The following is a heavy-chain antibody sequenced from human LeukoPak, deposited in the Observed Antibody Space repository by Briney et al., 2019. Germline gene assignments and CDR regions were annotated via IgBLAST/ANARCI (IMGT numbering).Heavy chain of an antibody. J-gene: IGHJ5*02. CDR1: GGSISSYY. CDR3: ARERYCSSTSCYYNWFDP. V-gene: IGHV4-59*01. CDR2: IYYSGST. D-gene: IGHD2-2*01. Sequence: SESLSLTCTVSGGSISSYYWSWIRQPPGKGLEWIGYIYYSGSTNYNPSLKSRVTISVDTSKNQFSLKLSSVTAADTAVYYCARERYCSSTSCYYNWFDPWGQGTLVTVSP.